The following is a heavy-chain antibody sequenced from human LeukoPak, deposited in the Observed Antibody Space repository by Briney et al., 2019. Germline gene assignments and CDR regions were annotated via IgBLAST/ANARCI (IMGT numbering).Heavy chain of an antibody. Sequence: ASVKGSCNASGYTFTGYYMHWVRHAPGQGLEWMGWINPNSGGTNYAKQFQGRVTMTRDTSISTAYMELSRLRSDDTAVYYCARVILCSGGSCSGDWFDPWGQGTLVTVSS. CDR3: ARVILCSGGSCSGDWFDP. V-gene: IGHV1-2*02. J-gene: IGHJ5*02. CDR2: INPNSGGT. D-gene: IGHD2-15*01. CDR1: GYTFTGYY.